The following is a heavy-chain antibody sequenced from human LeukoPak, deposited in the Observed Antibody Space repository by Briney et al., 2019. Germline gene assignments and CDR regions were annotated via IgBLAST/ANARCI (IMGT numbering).Heavy chain of an antibody. Sequence: SETLSLTCTVSGGSISSYYWSWIRQPPGKGLEWIGSISNSGNTYYNPSLKSPVTMSVDTSKNQFSLNLSPVTAADTAVYYCAGGLQIAVAGRVYFAYWGQGTLVTVSS. D-gene: IGHD6-19*01. J-gene: IGHJ4*02. CDR3: AGGLQIAVAGRVYFAY. V-gene: IGHV4-59*04. CDR1: GGSISSYY. CDR2: ISNSGNT.